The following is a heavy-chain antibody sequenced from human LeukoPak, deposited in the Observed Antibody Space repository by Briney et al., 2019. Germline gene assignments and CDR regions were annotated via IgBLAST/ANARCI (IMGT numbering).Heavy chain of an antibody. CDR2: IYTSGST. Sequence: SETLSLTCTVSGGSISSYYWSWIRQPAGKGLEWIGRIYTSGSTNYNPSLKSRVTMSVDTSKNQFSLKLSSVTAADTAVYYCARDAYYYGSGSYYLYNWFDPWGQGTLVTVSS. D-gene: IGHD3-10*01. V-gene: IGHV4-4*07. CDR1: GGSISSYY. CDR3: ARDAYYYGSGSYYLYNWFDP. J-gene: IGHJ5*02.